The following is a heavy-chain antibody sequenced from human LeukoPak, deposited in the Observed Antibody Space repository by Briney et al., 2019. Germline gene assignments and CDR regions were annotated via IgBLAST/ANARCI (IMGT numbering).Heavy chain of an antibody. V-gene: IGHV4-38-2*02. CDR1: GYSISSDSY. CDR2: IYHSGST. D-gene: IGHD3-10*01. Sequence: SETLSLTCTVSGYSISSDSYRGWIRQPPGKGLEWIGTIYHSGSTYYNPSPKSRVTISVDTSKNQFSLKLSSVTAADTAVYYCARTRYYYNSRSYGAPYYFDYWGQGTLVTVSS. CDR3: ARTRYYYNSRSYGAPYYFDY. J-gene: IGHJ4*02.